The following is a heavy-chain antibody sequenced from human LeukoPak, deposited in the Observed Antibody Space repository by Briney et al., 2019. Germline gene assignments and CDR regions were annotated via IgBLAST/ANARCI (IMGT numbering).Heavy chain of an antibody. Sequence: SVKVSCKASGGTFSSYAISWVRQAPGQGLGWMGRIIPIFGIANYAQKFQGRVTITADKSTSTAYMELSSLRSEDTAVYYCARARVVSESVFDYWGQGTLVTVSS. V-gene: IGHV1-69*04. J-gene: IGHJ4*02. CDR2: IIPIFGIA. CDR1: GGTFSSYA. D-gene: IGHD2-2*01. CDR3: ARARVVSESVFDY.